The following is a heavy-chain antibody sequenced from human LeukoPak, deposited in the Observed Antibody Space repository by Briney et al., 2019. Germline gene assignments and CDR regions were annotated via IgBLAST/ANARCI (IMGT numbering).Heavy chain of an antibody. D-gene: IGHD3-10*01. Sequence: GGSLRLSCAASGFTFSSNYMSWVRQAPGKGLEWVSVIYSGGSTYYADSVKGRFTISRDNSKNTLYLQMNSLRAEDTAVYYCARDVGSGRHSAGWTWGQGTLVTVSS. CDR3: ARDVGSGRHSAGWT. J-gene: IGHJ5*02. CDR2: IYSGGST. V-gene: IGHV3-53*01. CDR1: GFTFSSNY.